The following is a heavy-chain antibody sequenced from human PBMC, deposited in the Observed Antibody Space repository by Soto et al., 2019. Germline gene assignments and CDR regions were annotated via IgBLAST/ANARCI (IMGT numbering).Heavy chain of an antibody. D-gene: IGHD3-3*01. CDR1: GGSISSGGYY. Sequence: SETLSLTCTVSGGSISSGGYYWSWIRQHPGKGLEWIGYIYYSGSTYYNPSLKSRVTISVDTSKNQFSLKLSSVTAADTAVYYCARAPLYYDFWSGYYPRAFDYWGQGTLVTVSS. CDR2: IYYSGST. V-gene: IGHV4-31*03. CDR3: ARAPLYYDFWSGYYPRAFDY. J-gene: IGHJ4*02.